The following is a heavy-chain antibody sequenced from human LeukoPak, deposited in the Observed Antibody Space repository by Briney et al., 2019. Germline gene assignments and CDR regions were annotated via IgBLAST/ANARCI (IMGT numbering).Heavy chain of an antibody. CDR3: ARFSRAAAGTQRYFGY. Sequence: SETLSLTCAVYGGSFSGYYWSWIRQPPGKGLEWIGYIYYSGSTNYNPSLKSRVTISVDTSKNQFSLKLSSVTAADTAVYYCARFSRAAAGTQRYFGYWGQGTLVTVSS. J-gene: IGHJ4*02. D-gene: IGHD6-13*01. CDR1: GGSFSGYY. V-gene: IGHV4-59*01. CDR2: IYYSGST.